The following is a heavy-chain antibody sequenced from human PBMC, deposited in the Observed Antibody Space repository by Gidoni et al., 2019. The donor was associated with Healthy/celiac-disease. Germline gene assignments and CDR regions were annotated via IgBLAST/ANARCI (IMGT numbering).Heavy chain of an antibody. CDR3: ARDKTTVTTRYFDL. CDR1: GFTVSDYY. CDR2: ISSSSRYT. J-gene: IGHJ2*01. V-gene: IGHV3-11*06. Sequence: QVQLVESGGGLVKPGGSVRLSCAASGFTVSDYYMSWIRQAPGKGLEWVSYISSSSRYTNYADSVKGRFTISRDNAKNSLYLQMNSLRAEDTAVYYCARDKTTVTTRYFDLWGRGTLVTVSS. D-gene: IGHD4-17*01.